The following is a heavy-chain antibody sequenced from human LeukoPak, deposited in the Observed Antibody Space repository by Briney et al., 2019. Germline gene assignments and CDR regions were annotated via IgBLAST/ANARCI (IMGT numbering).Heavy chain of an antibody. V-gene: IGHV4-38-2*02. D-gene: IGHD3-22*01. CDR3: ATTGKYYYDSSGYRFFDY. CDR2: IYHSGST. CDR1: GYSIGSGYY. J-gene: IGHJ4*02. Sequence: PSETLSLTCTVSGYSIGSGYYWGWIRQPPGKGLEWIGSIYHSGSTYYNPSLKSRVTISVDTSKNQFSLKLSSGTAADTAVYYCATTGKYYYDSSGYRFFDYWGQGTLVTVSS.